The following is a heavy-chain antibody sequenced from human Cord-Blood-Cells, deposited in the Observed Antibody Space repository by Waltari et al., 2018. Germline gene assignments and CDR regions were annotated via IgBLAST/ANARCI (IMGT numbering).Heavy chain of an antibody. Sequence: QVTLRESGPALVKPTQTLTLTCTFSGFSLSTSGLCVSWIRQPPGKALEWLARIAWDDDKYYSTSLKTRLTISKDTSKNQVVLTMTNMDPVDTATYYCARTITGSLPFDYWGQGTLVTVSS. CDR1: GFSLSTSGLC. D-gene: IGHD1-20*01. V-gene: IGHV2-70*15. J-gene: IGHJ4*02. CDR3: ARTITGSLPFDY. CDR2: IAWDDDK.